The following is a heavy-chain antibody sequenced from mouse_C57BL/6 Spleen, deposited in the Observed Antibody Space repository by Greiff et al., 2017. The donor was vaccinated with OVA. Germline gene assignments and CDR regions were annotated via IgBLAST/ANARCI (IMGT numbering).Heavy chain of an antibody. J-gene: IGHJ3*01. CDR3: ARRGSNSWFAY. V-gene: IGHV1-61*01. Sequence: VQLQQPGAELVRPGSSVKLSCQASGYTFTSYWLDWVKQRPGQGLEWIGNIYTSDSETHYNQKFKDKATLTVDKSSSTAYMQLSSLTSEDSAVYYCARRGSNSWFAYWGQGTLVTVSA. CDR1: GYTFTSYW. CDR2: IYTSDSET. D-gene: IGHD2-5*01.